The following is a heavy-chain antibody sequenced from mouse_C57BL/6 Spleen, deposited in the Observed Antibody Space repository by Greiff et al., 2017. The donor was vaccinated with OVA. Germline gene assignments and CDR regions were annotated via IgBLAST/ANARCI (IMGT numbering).Heavy chain of an antibody. D-gene: IGHD1-1*01. Sequence: VQLQQPGAELVRPGASVTLSCKASSYTFTDYEMHWVKQTPVHGLEWIGAIDPETGGTAYNQKFKGKAILTADKSSSTAYMELGSLTSEDSAVYYCTIRGPSCHGSSAWFAYWGQGTLVTVSA. V-gene: IGHV1-15*01. CDR3: TIRGPSCHGSSAWFAY. J-gene: IGHJ3*01. CDR1: SYTFTDYE. CDR2: IDPETGGT.